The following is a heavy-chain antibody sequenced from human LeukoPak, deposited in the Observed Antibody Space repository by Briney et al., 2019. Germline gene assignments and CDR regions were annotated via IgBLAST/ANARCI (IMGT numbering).Heavy chain of an antibody. Sequence: PSETLSLTCAVYGGSFSGYYWSWIRQPPGKGLEWIGEMNHRGSTNYTPSLMTRVTISVDTSKNQFSLKLSSVTAADTAVYYCARSIAARPFPSFDYWGQGTLVTVSS. CDR1: GGSFSGYY. CDR3: ARSIAARPFPSFDY. J-gene: IGHJ4*02. V-gene: IGHV4-34*01. CDR2: MNHRGST. D-gene: IGHD6-6*01.